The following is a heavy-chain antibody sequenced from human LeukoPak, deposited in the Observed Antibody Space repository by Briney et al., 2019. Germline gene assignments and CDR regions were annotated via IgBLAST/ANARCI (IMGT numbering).Heavy chain of an antibody. V-gene: IGHV4-34*01. J-gene: IGHJ4*02. CDR1: GGSFSGYY. CDR2: INHSGST. Sequence: SETLSLTCAVYGGSFSGYYWSWIRQPPGKGLEWIGEINHSGSTNYNPSLRSRVTISVDTSKNQSSLKLSSVTAADTAVYYCARGGMTTQPPVDYWGQGTLVTVSS. CDR3: ARGGMTTQPPVDY. D-gene: IGHD4-11*01.